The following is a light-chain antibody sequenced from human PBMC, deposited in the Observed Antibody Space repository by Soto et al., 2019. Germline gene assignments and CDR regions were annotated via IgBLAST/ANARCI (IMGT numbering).Light chain of an antibody. CDR2: GAS. CDR1: QSVSSSY. V-gene: IGKV3-20*01. Sequence: EIVLTQSPGTLSLSPGERASLSCRASQSVSSSYLAWYQQKPGQAPRLLIYGASSRATDIPDKFSGIGSGTDFTLTNSRLEPEDFAVYYCQRYGSSPWPLGQGTKVAIK. CDR3: QRYGSSPWP. J-gene: IGKJ1*01.